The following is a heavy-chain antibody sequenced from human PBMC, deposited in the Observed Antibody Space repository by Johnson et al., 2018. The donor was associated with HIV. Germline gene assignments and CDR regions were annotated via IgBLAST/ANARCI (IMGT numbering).Heavy chain of an antibody. CDR2: ISSGGGTI. V-gene: IGHV3-11*01. Sequence: QVQLVESGGGLVKPGGSLRLSCAASGFIFSDYYMSWIRQAPERGLEWVSYISSGGGTIYYADSVKGRFTISRDNAKNSLYLQMNSLRAEDTAVYYCARGGLLSPDAFDIWGQGTMVTVSS. CDR3: ARGGLLSPDAFDI. J-gene: IGHJ3*02. D-gene: IGHD2-21*02. CDR1: GFIFSDYY.